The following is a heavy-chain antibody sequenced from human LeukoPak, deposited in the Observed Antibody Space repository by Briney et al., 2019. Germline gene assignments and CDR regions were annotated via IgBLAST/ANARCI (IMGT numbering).Heavy chain of an antibody. Sequence: SETLSLTCTVSGGSLSSYYWSWIRQPPGKGLEWIGYIYYSGCTNYNPSLKSRVTISVDTSKNQFSLKLSSVTAADTAVYYRARHSYNSSWYGGHPFDYWGQGTLVTVSS. CDR3: ARHSYNSSWYGGHPFDY. J-gene: IGHJ4*02. V-gene: IGHV4-59*01. D-gene: IGHD6-13*01. CDR2: IYYSGCT. CDR1: GGSLSSYY.